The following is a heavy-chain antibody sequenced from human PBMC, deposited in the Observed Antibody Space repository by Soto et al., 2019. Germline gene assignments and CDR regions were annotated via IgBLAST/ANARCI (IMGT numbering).Heavy chain of an antibody. Sequence: ASVKVSCKASGYTFTGYGISWVRQAPGQGLEWMGWISAYNGNTNYAQKLQGRVTMTTDTSTSTAYMELRSLRSDDTAVYYCARFGGVYCSSTGCRHLNWFDPGGQETLVTVS. CDR2: ISAYNGNT. J-gene: IGHJ5*02. V-gene: IGHV1-18*01. CDR3: ARFGGVYCSSTGCRHLNWFDP. D-gene: IGHD2-2*01. CDR1: GYTFTGYG.